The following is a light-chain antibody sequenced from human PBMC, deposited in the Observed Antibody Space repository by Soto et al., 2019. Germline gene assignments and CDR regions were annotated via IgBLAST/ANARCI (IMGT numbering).Light chain of an antibody. V-gene: IGLV2-14*01. Sequence: SARSPPASVSGSPGQSITISCTGTISDVGDYPYVSWYQQHPGKVPKLIIYEVTNRPSGVTSRFSGSKYENTASLTISGLQAEAEADYYCSSYSATNTLVFGSGTKVTVL. CDR1: ISDVGDYPY. J-gene: IGLJ1*01. CDR2: EVT. CDR3: SSYSATNTLV.